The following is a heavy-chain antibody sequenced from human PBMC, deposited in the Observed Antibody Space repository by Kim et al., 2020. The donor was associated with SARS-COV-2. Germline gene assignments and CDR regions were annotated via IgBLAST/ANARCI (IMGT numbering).Heavy chain of an antibody. CDR1: GFTFSSYS. Sequence: GGSLRLSCAASGFTFSSYSLNWVRQAPGKGLEWVSYISSSSATYYADSVKGRFTISRENAKNSLYLQMNSLRDEDTAVYYCARGNGMDVCGQWTTVTVSS. V-gene: IGHV3-48*02. CDR3: ARGNGMDV. J-gene: IGHJ6*02. CDR2: ISSSSAT.